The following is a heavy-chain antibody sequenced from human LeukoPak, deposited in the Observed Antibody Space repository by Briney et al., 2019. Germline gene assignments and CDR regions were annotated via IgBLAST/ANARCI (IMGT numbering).Heavy chain of an antibody. D-gene: IGHD2-2*01. Sequence: GGSLRLSCAASGFSFSNYGMSWVRQAPGKGLEWISSISSSGCSTYYADSVKGRFTVSRDNSKNTLYVQMNSLRAEDTAVYYCAKRGLGSTSGAYFFDYWGQGTLVTVSS. V-gene: IGHV3-23*01. CDR2: ISSSGCST. CDR1: GFSFSNYG. CDR3: AKRGLGSTSGAYFFDY. J-gene: IGHJ4*02.